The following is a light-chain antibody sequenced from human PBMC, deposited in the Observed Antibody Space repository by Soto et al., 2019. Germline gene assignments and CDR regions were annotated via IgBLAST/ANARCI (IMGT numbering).Light chain of an antibody. CDR2: DAS. V-gene: IGKV3-11*01. CDR1: QSITSTY. J-gene: IGKJ5*01. Sequence: EIVLTQSPGTLSLSPGERATLSCRASQSITSTYLAWYQQKPGQAPRLLIYDASNGATGIPARFSGSGSGTDFTLTISSLEPEDFAVYYCQQRSNWPITFGQGTRLEIK. CDR3: QQRSNWPIT.